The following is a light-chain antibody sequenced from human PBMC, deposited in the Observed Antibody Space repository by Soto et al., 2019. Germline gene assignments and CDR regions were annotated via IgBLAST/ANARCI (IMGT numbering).Light chain of an antibody. V-gene: IGLV2-14*01. CDR3: SSYTRSSLYV. Sequence: QSALTQPASVSGSPGQSITISCTGTSSDVGGYNYVSWYQQHPGKAPKLMIYDVSNRPSGVSNRFSGSKSGNTAYLTISGLQAEDEAAYYGSSYTRSSLYVFGTGTKLTVL. CDR2: DVS. J-gene: IGLJ1*01. CDR1: SSDVGGYNY.